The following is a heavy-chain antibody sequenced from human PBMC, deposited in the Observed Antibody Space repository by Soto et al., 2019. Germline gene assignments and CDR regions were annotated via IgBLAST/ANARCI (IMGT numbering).Heavy chain of an antibody. CDR2: IIPIFGTA. CDR1: GGTFSSYA. Sequence: QVQLVQSGAEVKKPGSSVKVSCKASGGTFSSYAISWVRQAPGQGLEWMGGIIPIFGTANYAQKFQGRVTITADESTSTAYMELSSLRSEDTAVYYFASPREGRLYCSTSCYPSYYYGMDVWGQGTTVTVSS. J-gene: IGHJ6*02. D-gene: IGHD2-2*01. CDR3: ASPREGRLYCSTSCYPSYYYGMDV. V-gene: IGHV1-69*01.